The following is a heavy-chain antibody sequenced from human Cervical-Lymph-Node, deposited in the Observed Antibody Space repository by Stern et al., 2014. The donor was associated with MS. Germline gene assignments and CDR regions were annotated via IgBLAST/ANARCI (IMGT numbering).Heavy chain of an antibody. V-gene: IGHV3-11*01. CDR3: ARVGIVATSDNYCYHYGLDV. CDR2: ISDSCSTI. J-gene: IGHJ6*02. Sequence: VQLEESGGGLVQPGGSLRLFCAGSGFLFRDHYMNWIRQAPGRVLEWISYISDSCSTIHYADSVKGRLTISRDNAKNSLHLQMNSLRAEDTAVYYCARVGIVATSDNYCYHYGLDVWGQGTTFTVSS. CDR1: GFLFRDHY. D-gene: IGHD5-12*01.